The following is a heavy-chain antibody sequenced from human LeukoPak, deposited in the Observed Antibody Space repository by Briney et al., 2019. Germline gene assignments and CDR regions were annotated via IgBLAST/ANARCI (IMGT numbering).Heavy chain of an antibody. Sequence: GASVKVSCKASGYTFTSYGISWVRQAPGQGLEWMGWISAYNGNTNYAQKLQGRVTMTTDTSTSTAYMELRSLRSDDTAVYYCAREVYSSGRSWFDPWGQGTLVTVSS. V-gene: IGHV1-18*01. J-gene: IGHJ5*02. CDR3: AREVYSSGRSWFDP. CDR2: ISAYNGNT. D-gene: IGHD6-19*01. CDR1: GYTFTSYG.